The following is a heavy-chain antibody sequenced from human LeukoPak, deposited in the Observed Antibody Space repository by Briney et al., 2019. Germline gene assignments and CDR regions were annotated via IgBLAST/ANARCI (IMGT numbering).Heavy chain of an antibody. V-gene: IGHV3-30-3*01. CDR3: ARDWLSYRSSWYQVDY. CDR1: GFTFSSYA. D-gene: IGHD6-13*01. J-gene: IGHJ4*02. Sequence: PGGSLRLSCEASGFTFSSYAMHWVRQAPGQGLEWVAVISYDGSNKYYADSVKGRFTISRDNSKNTLYLQMNSLRAEDTAVYYCARDWLSYRSSWYQVDYWGQGTLVTVSS. CDR2: ISYDGSNK.